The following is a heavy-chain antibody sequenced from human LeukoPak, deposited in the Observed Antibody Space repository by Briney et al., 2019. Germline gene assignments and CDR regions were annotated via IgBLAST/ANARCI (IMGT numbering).Heavy chain of an antibody. J-gene: IGHJ4*02. V-gene: IGHV1-69*13. CDR2: IIPIFGTA. CDR3: AREPYDSSGYYYYFDY. Sequence: ASVKVSCKASGGTFSSYAISWVRQAPGQGLEWMGGIIPIFGTANYAQKFQGRVTITADESTSTAYMELSSLRSEDTAVYYCAREPYDSSGYYYYFDYWGQGTLVTVSS. D-gene: IGHD3-22*01. CDR1: GGTFSSYA.